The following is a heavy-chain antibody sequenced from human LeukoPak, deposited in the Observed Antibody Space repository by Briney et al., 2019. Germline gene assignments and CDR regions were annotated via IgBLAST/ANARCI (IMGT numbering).Heavy chain of an antibody. CDR3: ARDRLAFDI. CDR2: IYTSGST. CDR1: GGSISSGSYY. J-gene: IGHJ3*02. V-gene: IGHV4-61*02. Sequence: SQTLSLTCTVSGGSISSGSYYWSWIRQPAGKGLEWIGRIYTSGSTNYNPSLKSRVTISVDTSKNQFSLKLSSVTAAETAVYYCARDRLAFDIWGQGTMVTVSS.